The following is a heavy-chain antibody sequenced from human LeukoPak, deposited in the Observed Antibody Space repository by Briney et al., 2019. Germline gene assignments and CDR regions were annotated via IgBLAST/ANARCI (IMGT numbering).Heavy chain of an antibody. CDR1: GASVTDYY. J-gene: IGHJ5*02. CDR3: TRGHWCLQS. V-gene: IGHV4-59*02. D-gene: IGHD2-8*02. Sequence: ETLSLTCTVSGASVTDYYWSWVRQSPGKGLEWISYIHQSGNSDYNPSLRSRVTTSLDTSTNQFSPNLISVTAADTAVYYCTRGHWCLQSWSQGTLVTVSS. CDR2: IHQSGNS.